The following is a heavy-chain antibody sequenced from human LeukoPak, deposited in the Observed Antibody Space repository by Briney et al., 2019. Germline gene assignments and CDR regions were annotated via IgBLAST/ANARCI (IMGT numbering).Heavy chain of an antibody. CDR2: INPSGGRT. D-gene: IGHD1-1*01. CDR3: ARGTTDDY. CDR1: RYTFTSYY. V-gene: IGHV1-46*01. J-gene: IGHJ4*02. Sequence: ASVKVSCKPSRYTFTSYYIDWVRQAPGQGREWMGVINPSGGRTRYAQKFQGRVTMTGDPSTRTVYMELSSLTSDDTAVYYCARGTTDDYWGQGTPVTVSS.